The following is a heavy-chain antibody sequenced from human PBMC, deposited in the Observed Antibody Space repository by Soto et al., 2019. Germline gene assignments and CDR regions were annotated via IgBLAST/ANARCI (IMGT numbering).Heavy chain of an antibody. Sequence: QVQLVQSGAEVKKPGSSVKVSCKASGGTFSSYAISWVRQAPGQGLEWMGGIIPIFGTANYAQKFQGRVTITADESTRTAYMELSRLRSEDTAVYYCAWSDNDWPYAFDIWGQGTMVTVSS. CDR1: GGTFSSYA. D-gene: IGHD3-9*01. CDR3: AWSDNDWPYAFDI. V-gene: IGHV1-69*01. J-gene: IGHJ3*02. CDR2: IIPIFGTA.